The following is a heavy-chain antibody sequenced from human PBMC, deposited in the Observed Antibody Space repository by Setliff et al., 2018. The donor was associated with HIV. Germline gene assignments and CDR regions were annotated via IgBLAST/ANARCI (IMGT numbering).Heavy chain of an antibody. D-gene: IGHD2-15*01. CDR2: ISWNSGSI. Sequence: PGGSLRLSCAASGFTFDDYAMHWVRQAPGKGLEWVSGISWNSGSIGYADSVKGRFTISRDNAKNSLYLQMNSLRAEDTAVYYCARRIGFDVWGQGTMVTVSS. J-gene: IGHJ3*01. V-gene: IGHV3-9*01. CDR1: GFTFDDYA. CDR3: ARRIGFDV.